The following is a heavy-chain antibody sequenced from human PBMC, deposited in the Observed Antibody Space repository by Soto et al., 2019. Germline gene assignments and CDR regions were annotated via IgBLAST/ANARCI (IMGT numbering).Heavy chain of an antibody. J-gene: IGHJ4*02. Sequence: SETLSLTCTVSGGSISSNYWTWIRQPPGKGLEWIGYVYNSGSTNYNPSLKSRVTISEDTSKSQFSLKVNSMTAADTAVYYCARYRREAVAGYTLDNWGQGVLVTVSS. CDR3: ARYRREAVAGYTLDN. D-gene: IGHD6-13*01. CDR1: GGSISSNY. CDR2: VYNSGST. V-gene: IGHV4-59*01.